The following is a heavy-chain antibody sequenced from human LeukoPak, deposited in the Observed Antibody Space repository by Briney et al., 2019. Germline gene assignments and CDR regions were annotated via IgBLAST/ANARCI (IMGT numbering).Heavy chain of an antibody. D-gene: IGHD6-6*01. J-gene: IGHJ4*02. V-gene: IGHV3-9*01. CDR1: GFTFDDYG. CDR3: ARDIAARFFV. Sequence: GRSLRLSCAASGFTFDDYGMHRVRQAPGKGLEWVSGISWNSNNIGYADSVKGRFTISRDNAKNSLCLQMNSLRAEDTAVYYCARDIAARFFVGGQGTLVTVSS. CDR2: ISWNSNNI.